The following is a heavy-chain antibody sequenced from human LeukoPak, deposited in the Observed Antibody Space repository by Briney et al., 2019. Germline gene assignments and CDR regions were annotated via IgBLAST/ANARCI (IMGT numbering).Heavy chain of an antibody. D-gene: IGHD3-10*01. CDR2: ISAYSGNP. Sequence: ASVKVSCKASGYTFTNYGISWVRQAPGQGLEWMGWISAYSGNPNYAQKLQDRVTMTTDTSTSTAYMELMSLRSDDTAVYYCARAVGASEYFDYWGQGTTVTVSS. V-gene: IGHV1-18*01. CDR1: GYTFTNYG. CDR3: ARAVGASEYFDY. J-gene: IGHJ4*03.